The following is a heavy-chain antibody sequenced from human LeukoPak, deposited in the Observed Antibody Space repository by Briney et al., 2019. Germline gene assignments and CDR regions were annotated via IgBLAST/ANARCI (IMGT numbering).Heavy chain of an antibody. CDR3: AKSGTTGTTLNYYFDY. D-gene: IGHD1-1*01. CDR1: GFTFDDYT. CDR2: ISWDGGST. J-gene: IGHJ4*02. Sequence: GGSLRLSCAASGFTFDDYTMHWVRQAPGQGLEWVSLISWDGGSTYYADSVKGRFTISRDNSKNSLYLQMNSLRTEDTALYYCAKSGTTGTTLNYYFDYWGQGTLVTVSS. V-gene: IGHV3-43*01.